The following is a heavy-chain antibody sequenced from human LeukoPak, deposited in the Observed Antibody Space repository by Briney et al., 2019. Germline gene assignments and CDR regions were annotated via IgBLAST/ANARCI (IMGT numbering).Heavy chain of an antibody. J-gene: IGHJ4*02. CDR2: ISDNSVGT. V-gene: IGHV3-23*01. CDR3: AKYGTVVAGKGLPDW. CDR1: GFTFSSYA. D-gene: IGHD6-19*01. Sequence: GGSLRLSCAASGFTFSSYAMSWVRQAPGKGLEWVSIISDNSVGTYYADSVRGRFTISRDYSKNTLYMQMNSLRVEDTAVYYCAKYGTVVAGKGLPDWWGQGTLVTVSS.